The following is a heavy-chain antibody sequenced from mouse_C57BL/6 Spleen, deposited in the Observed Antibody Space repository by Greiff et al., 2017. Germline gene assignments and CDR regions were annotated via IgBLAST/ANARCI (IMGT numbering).Heavy chain of an antibody. CDR2: ISDGGSYT. J-gene: IGHJ2*01. Sequence: EVLLVESGGGLVKPGGSLKLSCAASGFTFSSYAMSWVRQTPEKRLEWVATISDGGSYTYYPDNVKGRFTISRDKAKNNLNLQMSDLKSEDTAMYYYARNRGLTSFDYRGQGSTLTVSS. D-gene: IGHD2-14*01. CDR1: GFTFSSYA. CDR3: ARNRGLTSFDY. V-gene: IGHV5-4*01.